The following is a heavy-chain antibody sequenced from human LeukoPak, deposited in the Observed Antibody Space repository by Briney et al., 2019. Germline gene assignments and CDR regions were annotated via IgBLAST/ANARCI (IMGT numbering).Heavy chain of an antibody. Sequence: GRSLRLSYAASGFTFSSCAMHWVRQAPGKGLEWVAVISYDGSNKYYADSVKGRFTISRDNSKNTLYLQMNSVRAEDTAVYYCARARGYSGYALGDYWGQGTLVTVSS. CDR2: ISYDGSNK. CDR3: ARARGYSGYALGDY. CDR1: GFTFSSCA. J-gene: IGHJ4*02. V-gene: IGHV3-30*04. D-gene: IGHD5-12*01.